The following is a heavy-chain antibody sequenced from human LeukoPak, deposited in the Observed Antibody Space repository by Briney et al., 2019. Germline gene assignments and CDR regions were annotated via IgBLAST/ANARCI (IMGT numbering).Heavy chain of an antibody. Sequence: SQTLSLTCTVSGGSISSGSDYWSWIRQPAGKGLECIGRIYTSGSTNYNPSLKSRVTISVDASKNQFSLKLSSVTAADTAVYYCAREGSGSYGWYFDYWGQGTLVTVSS. CDR3: AREGSGSYGWYFDY. D-gene: IGHD1-26*01. CDR2: IYTSGST. V-gene: IGHV4-61*02. J-gene: IGHJ4*02. CDR1: GGSISSGSDY.